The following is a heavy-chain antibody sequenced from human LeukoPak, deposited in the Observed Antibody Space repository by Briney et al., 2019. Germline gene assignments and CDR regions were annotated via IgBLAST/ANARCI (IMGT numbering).Heavy chain of an antibody. J-gene: IGHJ5*02. V-gene: IGHV5-51*01. CDR1: GFDFTRDW. Sequence: GESLKISCRFSGFDFTRDWIGWVRLMPGKGLEWMGIIFPDDSDTRYSPSFQGQVTLSADKSISTAYLQWSSLKASDTAMYYCARRGSSSLDPWGQGTLVTVSS. D-gene: IGHD1-26*01. CDR3: ARRGSSSLDP. CDR2: IFPDDSDT.